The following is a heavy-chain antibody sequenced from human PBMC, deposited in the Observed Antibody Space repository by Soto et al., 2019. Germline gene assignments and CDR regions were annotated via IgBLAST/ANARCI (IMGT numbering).Heavy chain of an antibody. Sequence: WGSLRLSCVASGFTFSDYYMSWFRQAPGKGLEWVSYISSGGSVIYSADSMKGRFTISRDNAKNSLYLQVNSLRAEDTAVYYCAREPRDDYMISGGFDYWGQGTLVTVSS. J-gene: IGHJ4*02. CDR1: GFTFSDYY. V-gene: IGHV3-11*01. D-gene: IGHD4-4*01. CDR2: ISSGGSVI. CDR3: AREPRDDYMISGGFDY.